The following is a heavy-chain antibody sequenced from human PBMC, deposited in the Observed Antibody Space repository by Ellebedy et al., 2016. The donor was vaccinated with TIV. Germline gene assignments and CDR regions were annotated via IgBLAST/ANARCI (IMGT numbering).Heavy chain of an antibody. V-gene: IGHV4-38-2*02. CDR2: IYHSGST. CDR1: SYSISSGYY. Sequence: MPSETLSLTCTVSSYSISSGYYWGWIRQPPGKGLEWIGSIYHSGSTYYNPSLKSRVTISVDTSKNQFSLKLSSVTAADTAVYYCARDLGGYDWDYWGQGTLVTVSS. D-gene: IGHD5-12*01. CDR3: ARDLGGYDWDY. J-gene: IGHJ4*02.